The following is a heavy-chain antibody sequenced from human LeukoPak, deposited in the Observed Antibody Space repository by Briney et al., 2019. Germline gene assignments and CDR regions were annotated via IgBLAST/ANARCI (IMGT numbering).Heavy chain of an antibody. CDR3: ASMGRPYDDPQCYFDY. Sequence: ASVTVSCTASGYTFSGHYMHWVRQAQAQGNEWKGWSNPYTGGTNSAQKFQGRVTMTRDASISTAYMELTRLTSDDTAVYYCASMGRPYDDPQCYFDYWGQGTLVTVSS. J-gene: IGHJ4*02. D-gene: IGHD3-10*01. CDR1: GYTFSGHY. CDR2: SNPYTGGT. V-gene: IGHV1-2*02.